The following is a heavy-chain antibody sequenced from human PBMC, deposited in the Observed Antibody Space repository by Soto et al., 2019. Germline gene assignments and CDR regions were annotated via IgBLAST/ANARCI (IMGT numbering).Heavy chain of an antibody. CDR1: GGSISSGDYY. Sequence: KTSETLSLTCTVSGGSISSGDYYWSWIRQPPGKGLEWIGYIYYSGSTYYNPSLKSRVTISVDTSKNQFSLKLSSVTAADTAVYYCARTPYYYDSSGYYLDYWGQGTLVTVYS. CDR2: IYYSGST. D-gene: IGHD3-22*01. J-gene: IGHJ4*02. CDR3: ARTPYYYDSSGYYLDY. V-gene: IGHV4-30-4*01.